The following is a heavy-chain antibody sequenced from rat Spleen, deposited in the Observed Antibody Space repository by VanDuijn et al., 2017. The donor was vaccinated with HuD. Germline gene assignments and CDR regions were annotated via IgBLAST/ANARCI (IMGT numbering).Heavy chain of an antibody. Sequence: EVQLVESGGGLVQPGRSLKLSCTASGFTFSNYDMAWVRQAPTKGLEWVASISYDGTATYYRDSVKGRFTLSRDNAKSTLYLQMGSLRSEDTATYYCARWRATEGLGYWGQGVMVTVSS. CDR1: GFTFSNYD. CDR2: ISYDGTAT. V-gene: IGHV5-29*01. J-gene: IGHJ2*01. D-gene: IGHD1-11*01. CDR3: ARWRATEGLGY.